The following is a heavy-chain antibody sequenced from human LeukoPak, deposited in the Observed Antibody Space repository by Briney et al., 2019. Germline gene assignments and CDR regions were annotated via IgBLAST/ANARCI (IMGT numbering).Heavy chain of an antibody. CDR2: ISGSGGST. Sequence: GGTLRLSCAASGFTFSSYGMSWVRQAPGKGLEWVSAISGSGGSTYYADSVKGRFTISRDNSKNTLYLQMNSLRAEDTAVYYCAKAGSIRFDYWGQGTLVTVSS. CDR1: GFTFSSYG. D-gene: IGHD1-26*01. V-gene: IGHV3-23*01. CDR3: AKAGSIRFDY. J-gene: IGHJ4*02.